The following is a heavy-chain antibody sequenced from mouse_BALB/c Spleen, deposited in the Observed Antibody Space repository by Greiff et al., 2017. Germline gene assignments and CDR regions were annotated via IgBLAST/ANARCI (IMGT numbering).Heavy chain of an antibody. CDR3: ARSEATMITFYYAMDY. J-gene: IGHJ4*01. CDR2: ISSGSSTI. CDR1: GFTFSSFG. D-gene: IGHD2-4*01. V-gene: IGHV5-17*02. Sequence: EVQLVESGGGLVKPGGSRKLSCAASGFTFSSFGMHWVRQAPEKGLEWVAYISSGSSTIYYADTVKGRFTISRDNPKNTLFLQMTSLRSEDTAMYYCARSEATMITFYYAMDYWGQGTSVTVSS.